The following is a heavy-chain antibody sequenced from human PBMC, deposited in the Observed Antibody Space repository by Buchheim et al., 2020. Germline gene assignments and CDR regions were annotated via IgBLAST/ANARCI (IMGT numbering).Heavy chain of an antibody. Sequence: EVQLVESGGGFVQPGGSLRLSCEASGFTFSSYWMSWVRQAPGKGLEWVANIKQDANEKYYVDSVKGRFTISKDNAKNSLYLQMNGLRAEDTAVYYCARDSLGLYYYYGMDVWGQGTT. CDR3: ARDSLGLYYYYGMDV. V-gene: IGHV3-7*01. D-gene: IGHD7-27*01. CDR2: IKQDANEK. J-gene: IGHJ6*02. CDR1: GFTFSSYW.